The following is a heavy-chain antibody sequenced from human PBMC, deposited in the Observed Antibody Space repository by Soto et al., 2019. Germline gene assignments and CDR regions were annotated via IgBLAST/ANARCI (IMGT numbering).Heavy chain of an antibody. CDR3: ARDADYGSGSYDLWPDDLIYGMDV. J-gene: IGHJ6*02. D-gene: IGHD3-10*01. Sequence: ASVKVSCKASGYTFTSYGISWVRQAPGQGLEWMGWISAYNGNTNYAQKLQGRVTMTTDTSTSTAYMELRSLRSDDTAVYYCARDADYGSGSYDLWPDDLIYGMDVWGQGTTVTVSS. CDR2: ISAYNGNT. CDR1: GYTFTSYG. V-gene: IGHV1-18*01.